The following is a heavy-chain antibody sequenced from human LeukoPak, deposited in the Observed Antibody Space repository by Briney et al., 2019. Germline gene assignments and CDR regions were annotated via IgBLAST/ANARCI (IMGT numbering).Heavy chain of an antibody. J-gene: IGHJ6*03. CDR3: ARDSQSTVTYFYYYYYMDV. V-gene: IGHV3-11*04. Sequence: GGSLRLSCAASGFTSSDYYMSRIRQAPGKGLEWVSYISSSGSTIYYADSVKGRFTISRDNAKNSLYLQMNSLRAEDTAVYYCARDSQSTVTYFYYYYYMDVWGKGTTVTVSS. CDR2: ISSSGSTI. CDR1: GFTSSDYY. D-gene: IGHD4-17*01.